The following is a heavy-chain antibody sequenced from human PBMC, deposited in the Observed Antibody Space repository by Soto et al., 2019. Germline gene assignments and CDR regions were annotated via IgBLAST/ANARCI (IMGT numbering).Heavy chain of an antibody. J-gene: IGHJ3*02. CDR2: ISAYNGNT. CDR1: GYTFTSYG. V-gene: IGHV1-18*01. Sequence: QVQLVQSGAEVKKPGASVKVSCKASGYTFTSYGISWVRQAPGQGLEWMGWISAYNGNTNYAQKLQGRVTMTTDTSXSXXYMELRSLRADDTAVYYCATHCSGGRCYSADAFDIWGQGTMVTVSS. CDR3: ATHCSGGRCYSADAFDI. D-gene: IGHD2-15*01.